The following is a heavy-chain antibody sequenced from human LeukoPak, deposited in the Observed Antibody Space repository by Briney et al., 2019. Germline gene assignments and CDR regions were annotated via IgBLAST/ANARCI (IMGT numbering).Heavy chain of an antibody. Sequence: PSETLSLTCAVYGGSFSGYYWSWIRQPPGKGLEWIGEINHSGSTNHNPSLKSRVTISVDTSKNQFSLKLSSVTAADTAVYYCARFSLLLWFGELSQSWFDPWGQGTLVTVSS. D-gene: IGHD3-10*01. CDR3: ARFSLLLWFGELSQSWFDP. J-gene: IGHJ5*02. CDR1: GGSFSGYY. CDR2: INHSGST. V-gene: IGHV4-34*01.